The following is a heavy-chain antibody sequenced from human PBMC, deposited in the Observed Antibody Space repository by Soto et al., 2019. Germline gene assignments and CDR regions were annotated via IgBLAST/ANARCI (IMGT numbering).Heavy chain of an antibody. D-gene: IGHD1-1*01. Sequence: QVQLVESGGGVVQPGRSLRLSCAASGFTFSSYGMHWVRQAPGKGLEWVAIISYDGINKYYANSVKGRFTISRDNSKNTLYLQMKSLRAEDTAVYYCAKSMYNWNDGFFDYWGQGTLVTVSS. J-gene: IGHJ4*02. CDR3: AKSMYNWNDGFFDY. V-gene: IGHV3-30*18. CDR1: GFTFSSYG. CDR2: ISYDGINK.